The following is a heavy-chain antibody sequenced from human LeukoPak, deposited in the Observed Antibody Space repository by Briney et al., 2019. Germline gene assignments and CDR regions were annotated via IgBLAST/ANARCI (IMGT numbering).Heavy chain of an antibody. D-gene: IGHD2-8*01. J-gene: IGHJ4*02. CDR3: TTALRTYSTSDY. CDR2: IKSKTNSGTT. CDR1: GFTFSNAW. V-gene: IGHV3-15*01. Sequence: GRSLRLSCAASGFTFSNAWMSWVRQAPGKGLEWVGRIKSKTNSGTTDYAAPVKGRFTISRDDSKNTLYLQMNSMKTEDTAVYYCTTALRTYSTSDYWGQGTLVTVSS.